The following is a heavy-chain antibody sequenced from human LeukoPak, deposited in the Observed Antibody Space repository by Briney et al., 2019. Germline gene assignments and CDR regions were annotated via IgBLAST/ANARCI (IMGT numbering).Heavy chain of an antibody. J-gene: IGHJ4*02. CDR1: GSSISSYY. CDR2: IYYSGST. V-gene: IGHV4-59*01. D-gene: IGHD3-10*01. Sequence: PPETLSLTCTVSGSSISSYYWSWIRQPPGKGLEWIAYIYYSGSTNYNPSLKSRVTISVDTSKNQFSLKLSSVTAADTAVYYCARRYGSGSSGTFDYWGQGTLVTVSS. CDR3: ARRYGSGSSGTFDY.